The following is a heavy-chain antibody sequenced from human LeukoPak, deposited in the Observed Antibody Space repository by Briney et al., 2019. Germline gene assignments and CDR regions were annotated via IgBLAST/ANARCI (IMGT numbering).Heavy chain of an antibody. CDR3: AIHNPRTWLFDY. CDR1: GYTFTSYG. CDR2: ISAYNGNT. D-gene: IGHD2-2*01. V-gene: IGHV1-18*01. J-gene: IGHJ4*02. Sequence: ASVKVSCKASGYTFTSYGTSWVRQAPGQGLEWMGWISAYNGNTNYAQKLQGRVTMTTDTSTSTAYMELSSLRSEDTAVYYCAIHNPRTWLFDYWGQGTLVTVSS.